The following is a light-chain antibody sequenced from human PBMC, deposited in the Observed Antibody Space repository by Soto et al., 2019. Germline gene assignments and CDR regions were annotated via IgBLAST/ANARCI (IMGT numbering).Light chain of an antibody. J-gene: IGKJ3*01. CDR2: GAS. Sequence: EIVLTQSPGTLSLSPGERATLSCRASQSVSSSLLTWYQQKPGHAPRLLIYGASSRATGIPVRFIGSWSGTDFTLTISKLDPEDFAVYFCQQYGSSPPTFGPGTKVDVK. V-gene: IGKV3-20*01. CDR1: QSVSSSL. CDR3: QQYGSSPPT.